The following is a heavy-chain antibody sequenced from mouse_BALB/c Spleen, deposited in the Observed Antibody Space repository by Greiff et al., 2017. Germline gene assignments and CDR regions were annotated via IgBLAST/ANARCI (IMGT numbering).Heavy chain of an antibody. V-gene: IGHV5-17*02. CDR3: ARDYYYGSSSPFDY. CDR1: GFTFSSFG. D-gene: IGHD1-1*01. J-gene: IGHJ2*01. CDR2: ISSGSSTI. Sequence: EVQRVESGGGLVQPGGSRKLSCAASGFTFSSFGMHWVRQAPEKGLEWVAYISSGSSTIYYADTVKGRFTISRDNPKNTLFLQMTSLRSEDTAMYYCARDYYYGSSSPFDYWGQGTTLTVSS.